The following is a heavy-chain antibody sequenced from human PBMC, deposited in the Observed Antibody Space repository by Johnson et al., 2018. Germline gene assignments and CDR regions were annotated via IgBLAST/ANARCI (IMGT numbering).Heavy chain of an antibody. V-gene: IGHV3-49*03. D-gene: IGHD3-3*01. CDR2: IRGSAYVGTT. Sequence: EQLVQAGGGLVQPGVSLRLSCVASGFTFGDYAMGWFRQAPGKGLEWVGFIRGSAYVGTTEYAASVKGRFIISRDDSKSIAYLQMNSLKIEDTALYYCAKRTCYDSWNGYYDDYYYSYGMDVWGQGTTVIVSS. CDR3: AKRTCYDSWNGYYDDYYYSYGMDV. J-gene: IGHJ6*02. CDR1: GFTFGDYA.